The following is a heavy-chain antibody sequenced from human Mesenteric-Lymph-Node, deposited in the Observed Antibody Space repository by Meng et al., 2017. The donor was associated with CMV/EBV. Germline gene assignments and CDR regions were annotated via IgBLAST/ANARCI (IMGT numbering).Heavy chain of an antibody. CDR2: IIPILGIA. Sequence: SVKVSCKASGGSFGTYTISWVRQAPGKGLEYMGRIIPILGIAHYAQRFQGRVTITADKSTSTAYMDLSSLRSEDTALYYCARGGTYSDDYYGLDVWGQGTTVTVSS. J-gene: IGHJ6*02. V-gene: IGHV1-69*02. CDR1: GGSFGTYT. D-gene: IGHD1-26*01. CDR3: ARGGTYSDDYYGLDV.